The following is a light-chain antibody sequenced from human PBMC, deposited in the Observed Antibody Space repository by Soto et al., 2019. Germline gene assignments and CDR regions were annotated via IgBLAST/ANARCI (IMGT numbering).Light chain of an antibody. J-gene: IGKJ4*01. Sequence: EIVLTQSPGTLSLSPGERATVSCRASQIVSSTYLAWYQQKPGQAPRLLIHSASSRATGIPDRFSGSGSGTEFTLTISRLEPEDFAVYYCQQYGNSPPTTFGGGTKVEIK. CDR2: SAS. CDR1: QIVSSTY. V-gene: IGKV3-20*01. CDR3: QQYGNSPPTT.